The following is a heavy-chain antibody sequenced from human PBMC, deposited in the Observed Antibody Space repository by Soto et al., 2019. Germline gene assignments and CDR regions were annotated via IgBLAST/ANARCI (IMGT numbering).Heavy chain of an antibody. CDR3: ARGCAVSSCWCDGH. CDR1: GFTFSTYN. CDR2: INSDGSST. D-gene: IGHD6-19*01. V-gene: IGHV3-74*01. Sequence: EVQLVESGGGLVQPGGSLRLSCGASGFTFSTYNMHWVRQGPGRGLVWVSRINSDGSSTRYADSVKGRFTISRDNAKNDVYRQMSSLRVEDPAIYDGARGCAVSSCWCDGHWGLGTMVTVSS. J-gene: IGHJ4*02.